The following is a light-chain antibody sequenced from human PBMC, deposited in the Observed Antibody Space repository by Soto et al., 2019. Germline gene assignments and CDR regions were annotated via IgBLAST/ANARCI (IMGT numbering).Light chain of an antibody. CDR2: EVN. CDR3: CSSGGSPTYV. J-gene: IGLJ1*01. V-gene: IGLV2-23*02. CDR1: SSNVGSYKL. Sequence: QSVLTQPASVSGSPGQSITISCTGTSSNVGSYKLVSWYQQHPGKAPKLMIFEVNKRPSGVSNRFSGSKSGNTASLTISGLKVGDEADYYCCSSGGSPTYVFGTGTKVSVL.